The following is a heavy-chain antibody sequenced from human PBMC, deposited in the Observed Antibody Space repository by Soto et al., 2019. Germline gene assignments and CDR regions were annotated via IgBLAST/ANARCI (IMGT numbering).Heavy chain of an antibody. Sequence: PGGSLRLSCAASGFPFRSYSMNWVRQAPGKGLEWVSYASNDDISYGDSVRGRFTISRDSSKNTVSLEMTSLRAEDTAVYYCAKGGRQWLVTSDFNYWGQGALVTVSS. CDR1: GFPFRSYS. V-gene: IGHV3-30*02. D-gene: IGHD6-19*01. CDR3: AKGGRQWLVTSDFNY. J-gene: IGHJ4*02. CDR2: ASNDDI.